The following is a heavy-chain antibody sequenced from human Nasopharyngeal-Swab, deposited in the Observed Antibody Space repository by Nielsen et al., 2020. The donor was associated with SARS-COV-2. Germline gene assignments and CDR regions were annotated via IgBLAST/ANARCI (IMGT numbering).Heavy chain of an antibody. J-gene: IGHJ6*02. Sequence: SVKVSCKASGGTFSSYAISWVRQAPGQGLEWMGGIIPIFGTATYAQKFQGRVTITADESASTAYMELSSLRSEDTAVYYCARNLAVADYSYYYYGMDVWGQGTTVTVSS. V-gene: IGHV1-69*13. CDR1: GGTFSSYA. D-gene: IGHD6-19*01. CDR3: ARNLAVADYSYYYYGMDV. CDR2: IIPIFGTA.